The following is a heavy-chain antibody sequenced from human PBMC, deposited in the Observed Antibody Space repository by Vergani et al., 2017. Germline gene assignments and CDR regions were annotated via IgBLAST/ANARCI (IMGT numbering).Heavy chain of an antibody. CDR2: ISGSGGFT. CDR3: ARRDSSSPALDY. D-gene: IGHD6-6*01. J-gene: IGHJ4*02. V-gene: IGHV3-23*01. Sequence: EVQLLESGGNLVQPGGSLRLSCAASGFTFTNFAMTWVRQAPGEGLEWVSGISGSGGFTYYADSVKGRFTISRDNSKDTLYLQMNSLRAEDTAVYYCARRDSSSPALDYWGQGTLVTVSS. CDR1: GFTFTNFA.